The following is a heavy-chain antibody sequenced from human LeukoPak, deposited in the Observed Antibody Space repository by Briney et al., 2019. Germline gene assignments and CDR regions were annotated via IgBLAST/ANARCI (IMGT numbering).Heavy chain of an antibody. Sequence: EASVKVSCKASGYTFTYYYMYWVRQAPGQGLEWMGLINPSGGSTSYVQELQGRVTMTRDTSTSTVYMELSSLRSEDTAVYYCARHLIREEYSSSSIGFDPWGQGTLVTVSS. CDR1: GYTFTYYY. CDR2: INPSGGST. CDR3: ARHLIREEYSSSSIGFDP. J-gene: IGHJ5*02. V-gene: IGHV1-46*04. D-gene: IGHD6-6*01.